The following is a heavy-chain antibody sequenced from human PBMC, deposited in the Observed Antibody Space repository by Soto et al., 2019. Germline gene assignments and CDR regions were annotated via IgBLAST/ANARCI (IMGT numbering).Heavy chain of an antibody. D-gene: IGHD6-13*01. V-gene: IGHV3-33*01. CDR2: IWYDGSNK. CDR3: ARDYIAAAIGYYFDY. CDR1: GFTFSSYG. J-gene: IGHJ4*02. Sequence: GGSLRLSCAASGFTFSSYGMHWVRQAPGKGLEWVAVIWYDGSNKYYADSVKGRFTISRDNSKNTLYLQMNSLRAEDTAVYYCARDYIAAAIGYYFDYWGQGTLVTVSS.